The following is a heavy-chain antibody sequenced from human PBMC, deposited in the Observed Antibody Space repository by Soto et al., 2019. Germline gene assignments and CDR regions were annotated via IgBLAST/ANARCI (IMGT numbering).Heavy chain of an antibody. J-gene: IGHJ6*02. CDR2: ISYDGSNK. CDR1: GFTFSSYG. Sequence: GGSLRLSCAASGFTFSSYGMHWVRQAPGKGLEWVAVISYDGSNKYYADSVKGRFTISRDNSKNTLYLQMNSLRAEDTAVYYCAKDSTGIVGATPPLAPPQYGMDVWGQGTXVTVSS. D-gene: IGHD1-26*01. V-gene: IGHV3-30*18. CDR3: AKDSTGIVGATPPLAPPQYGMDV.